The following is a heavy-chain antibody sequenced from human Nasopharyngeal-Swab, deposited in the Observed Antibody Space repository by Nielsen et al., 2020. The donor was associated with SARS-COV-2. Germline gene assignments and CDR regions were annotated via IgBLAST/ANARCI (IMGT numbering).Heavy chain of an antibody. D-gene: IGHD2-21*01. CDR2: IYYSGST. V-gene: IGHV4-59*01. J-gene: IGHJ3*02. Sequence: WIRQPPGKGLEWIGYIYYSGSTNYNPSLKSRVTISVDTSKNQFSLKLSSVTAADTAVYYCARVVDCGGDCYIPNDAFDIWGKGTTVTVSS. CDR3: ARVVDCGGDCYIPNDAFDI.